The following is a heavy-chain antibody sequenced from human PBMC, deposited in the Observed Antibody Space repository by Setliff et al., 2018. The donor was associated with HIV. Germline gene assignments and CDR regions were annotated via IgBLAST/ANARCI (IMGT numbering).Heavy chain of an antibody. D-gene: IGHD2-15*01. CDR1: GFTFSSYW. CDR2: ISADGSDT. V-gene: IGHV3-74*01. Sequence: AGGSLRLSCAASGFTFSSYWIHWVRQAPGKGLVWVSRISADGSDTSYADSVKGRFTISRDDAMNTAYLQMNSLRGEDTALYYCSLGYCSGGSCYSDPEVAFDIWGQGTMVTVSS. CDR3: SLGYCSGGSCYSDPEVAFDI. J-gene: IGHJ3*02.